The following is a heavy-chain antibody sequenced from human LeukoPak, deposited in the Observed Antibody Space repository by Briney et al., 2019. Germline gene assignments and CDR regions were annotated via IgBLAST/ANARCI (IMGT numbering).Heavy chain of an antibody. V-gene: IGHV1-46*01. CDR1: GYTFTSYY. Sequence: GASVKVSCKASGYTFTSYYMHWVRQAPGQGLEWVGIINPSGGSTSYAQKFQGRVTMTRDTSTSTVYMELSSLRSEDTAVYYCARVVEMATSYDAFDIWGQGTMVTVSS. CDR2: INPSGGST. D-gene: IGHD5-24*01. J-gene: IGHJ3*02. CDR3: ARVVEMATSYDAFDI.